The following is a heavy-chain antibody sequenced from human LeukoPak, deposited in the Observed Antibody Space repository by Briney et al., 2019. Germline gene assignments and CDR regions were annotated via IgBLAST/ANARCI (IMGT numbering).Heavy chain of an antibody. Sequence: SETLSLTCTLSAGSISSYYWTWIRQPAGKGLEWIGHIYSTGSASYSPSLNSRVTMSLDTCENQFSLKLTSVTAADTTVYYFARAVCGDFYCDYWGRGTVDTVSS. CDR1: AGSISSYY. D-gene: IGHD4-17*01. J-gene: IGHJ4*02. CDR3: ARAVCGDFYCDY. CDR2: IYSTGSA. V-gene: IGHV4-4*07.